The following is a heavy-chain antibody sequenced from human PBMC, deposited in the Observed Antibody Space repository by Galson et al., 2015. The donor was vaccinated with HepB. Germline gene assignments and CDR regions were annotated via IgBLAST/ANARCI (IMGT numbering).Heavy chain of an antibody. J-gene: IGHJ4*02. V-gene: IGHV3-7*01. Sequence: SLRLSCAASGFTFSSYWMSWVRQAPGKGLEWVANIKQDGSEKYYVDSVKGRFTISRDNAKNSLYLQMNSLRAEDTAVYYCARVYSGSYLGVVGFDYWGQGTLVTVSS. CDR3: ARVYSGSYLGVVGFDY. D-gene: IGHD1-26*01. CDR1: GFTFSSYW. CDR2: IKQDGSEK.